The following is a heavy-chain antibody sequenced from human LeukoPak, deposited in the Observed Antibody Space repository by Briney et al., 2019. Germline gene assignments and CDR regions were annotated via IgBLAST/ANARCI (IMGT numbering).Heavy chain of an antibody. CDR3: ARERYDSWSGYYNT. V-gene: IGHV4-61*02. CDR1: GGSISSGSYY. D-gene: IGHD3-3*01. CDR2: IYTSGST. J-gene: IGHJ5*02. Sequence: SETLSLTCTVSGGSISSGSYYWSWIRQPAGKGLEWIGRIYTSGSTNYNPSLKSRATISVGTSKNPFSLKLNYMTAAHTAVYYCARERYDSWSGYYNTWGQGTLVTVSS.